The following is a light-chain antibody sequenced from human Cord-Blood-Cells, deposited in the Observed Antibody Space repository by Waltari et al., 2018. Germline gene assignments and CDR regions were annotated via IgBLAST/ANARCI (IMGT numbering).Light chain of an antibody. J-gene: IGLJ2*01. V-gene: IGLV2-14*01. CDR3: SSYTSSSTPL. CDR2: DVS. Sequence: QSALTQPASVSGSPGQSITIPCTGTSRAVGGYNYVSWYQQHPGKAPKLMIYDVSNRPSGVSNRFSGSKSGNTASLTISGLQAEDEADYYCSSYTSSSTPLFGGGTKLTVL. CDR1: SRAVGGYNY.